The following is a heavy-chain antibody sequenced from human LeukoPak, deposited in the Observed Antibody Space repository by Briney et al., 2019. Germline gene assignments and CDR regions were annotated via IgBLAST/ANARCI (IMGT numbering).Heavy chain of an antibody. CDR2: FDPEDGET. V-gene: IGHV1-24*01. J-gene: IGHJ4*02. D-gene: IGHD1-26*01. CDR3: TTREEPGYSGSYYVAY. Sequence: ASVTVSCKVSGYTLTELSMHWVRQAPGKGLEWMGGFDPEDGETIYAQKFQGRVTMTEDTYTDTAYMELSSLRSEDTAVYYCTTREEPGYSGSYYVAYWGQGTLVTVSS. CDR1: GYTLTELS.